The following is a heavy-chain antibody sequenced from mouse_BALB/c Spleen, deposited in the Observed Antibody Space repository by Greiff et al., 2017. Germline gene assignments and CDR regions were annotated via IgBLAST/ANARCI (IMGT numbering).Heavy chain of an antibody. V-gene: IGHV1-87*01. Sequence: QVQLQQSGAELARPGASVKLSCKASGYTFTSYWMQWVKQRPGQGLEWIGAIYPGDGDTRYTQKFKGKATLTADKSSSTAYMQLSSLASEDSAVYYCARGFTDWYFDVWGAGTTVTVSS. CDR3: ARGFTDWYFDV. D-gene: IGHD1-1*01. CDR2: IYPGDGDT. CDR1: GYTFTSYW. J-gene: IGHJ1*01.